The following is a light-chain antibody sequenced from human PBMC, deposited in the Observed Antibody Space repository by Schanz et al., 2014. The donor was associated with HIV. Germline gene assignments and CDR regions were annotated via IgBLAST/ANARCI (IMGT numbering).Light chain of an antibody. CDR2: GNS. Sequence: QSVLTQSPSASGTPGQRVTISCSGSSSNIGSNSVNWYQHLPGTAPKLLIYGNSHRPSGVPDRFSGSKSGNTASLTVSGLQAEDEADYYCSSYAGSNILWLFGGGTKLTVL. CDR3: SSYAGSNILWL. CDR1: SSNIGSNS. V-gene: IGLV1-44*01. J-gene: IGLJ3*02.